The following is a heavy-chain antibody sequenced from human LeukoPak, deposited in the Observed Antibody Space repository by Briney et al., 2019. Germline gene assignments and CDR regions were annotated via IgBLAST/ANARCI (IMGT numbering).Heavy chain of an antibody. V-gene: IGHV1-46*01. CDR2: INPSGGST. J-gene: IGHJ6*02. CDR3: ARDPSSRGYSYGLKYYYYYYGMDV. Sequence: ASVKVSCKASGYTFTGYYMHWVRQAPGQGLEWMGIINPSGGSTSYAQKFQGRVTMTRDTSTSTVYMELSSLRSEDTAVYYCARDPSSRGYSYGLKYYYYYYGMDVWGQGTTVTVSS. CDR1: GYTFTGYY. D-gene: IGHD5-18*01.